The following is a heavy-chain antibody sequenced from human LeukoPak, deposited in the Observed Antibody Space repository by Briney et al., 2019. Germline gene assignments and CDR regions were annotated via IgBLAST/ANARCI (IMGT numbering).Heavy chain of an antibody. J-gene: IGHJ4*02. CDR1: GVSISSYY. V-gene: IGHV4-59*01. CDR3: ASSSGWYYYFDY. D-gene: IGHD6-19*01. CDR2: IYYSGST. Sequence: PSETLSLTCTVSGVSISSYYWSWIRQPPGKGLEWIGYIYYSGSTNYNPSLKSRVTISVDTSKNQFSLKLSSVTAADTAVYYCASSSGWYYYFDYWGQGTLVTVSS.